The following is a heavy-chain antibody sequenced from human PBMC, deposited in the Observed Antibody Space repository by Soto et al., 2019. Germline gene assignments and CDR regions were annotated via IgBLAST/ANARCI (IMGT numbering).Heavy chain of an antibody. D-gene: IGHD3-9*01. J-gene: IGHJ3*02. CDR1: GDSVSRNIAA. CDR3: ARGIILTQWSHAFDI. Sequence: SQTLSLTCAISGDSVSRNIAAWNWIRQSPSRGLEWLGRTYYRSEWYNDYAVSVKSRITINPDTSKNQFSLQLNSVTPEDTAVYYCARGIILTQWSHAFDIWGQGTMVTVSS. CDR2: TYYRSEWYN. V-gene: IGHV6-1*01.